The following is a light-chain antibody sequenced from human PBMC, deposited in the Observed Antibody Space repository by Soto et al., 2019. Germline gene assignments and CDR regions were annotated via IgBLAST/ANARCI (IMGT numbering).Light chain of an antibody. CDR3: QQYHTDGT. Sequence: IQITQSPSTLSASVGDRVTITCRASQSISSWLAWYQQKPGKAPKLLIYKASSLESGVPSRFSGSGSGTEFTLTISSLQPDDFAAYYCQQYHTDGTFGQGTKVDIK. V-gene: IGKV1-5*03. J-gene: IGKJ1*01. CDR1: QSISSW. CDR2: KAS.